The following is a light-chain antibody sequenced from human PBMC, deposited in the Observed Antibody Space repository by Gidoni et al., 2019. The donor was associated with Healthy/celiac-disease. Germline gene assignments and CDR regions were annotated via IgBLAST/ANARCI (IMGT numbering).Light chain of an antibody. V-gene: IGKV3-11*01. CDR3: QQRSNWPLT. CDR1: QSVSSY. Sequence: ILFTQSPATLSLSPGESATLSCRASQSVSSYLAWYQQKPGQAPRLLIYDASNRATGIPARFSGSGSGTDFTLTISSLEPEDFAVYYCQQRSNWPLTFGGGTKVEIK. CDR2: DAS. J-gene: IGKJ4*01.